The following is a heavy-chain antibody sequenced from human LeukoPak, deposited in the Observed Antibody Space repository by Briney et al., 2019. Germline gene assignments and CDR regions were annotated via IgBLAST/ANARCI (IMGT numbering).Heavy chain of an antibody. D-gene: IGHD2-15*01. CDR2: INHSGST. CDR3: ARGPTRYPGIYYYYYYGMDV. CDR1: GGSFSGYY. J-gene: IGHJ6*02. Sequence: SETLSLTCAVYGGSFSGYYWSWIRQPPGKGLEWIGEINHSGSTNYNPSLKSRVTISVDTSKNQFSLKLSSVTAADTAVYYCARGPTRYPGIYYYYYYGMDVWGQGTTVTVSS. V-gene: IGHV4-34*01.